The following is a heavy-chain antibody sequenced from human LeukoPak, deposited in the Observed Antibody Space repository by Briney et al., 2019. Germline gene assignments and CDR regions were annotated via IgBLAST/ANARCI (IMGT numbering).Heavy chain of an antibody. D-gene: IGHD3-3*01. CDR1: GSPLSDFS. CDR2: IYFSETT. CDR3: SREGGFYRPLDF. J-gene: IGHJ4*02. Sequence: PSETLTLTCTVSGSPLSDFSLTWVRQSPGKGLEWIGHIYFSETTKYNPSLKSRPSISADISNDQFPLIHRSVTAADTTAYYCSREGGFYRPLDFSAQGALVTVS. V-gene: IGHV4-59*01.